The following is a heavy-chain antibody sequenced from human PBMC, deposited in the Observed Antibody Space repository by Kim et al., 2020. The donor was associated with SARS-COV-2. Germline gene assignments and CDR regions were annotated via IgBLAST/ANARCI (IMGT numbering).Heavy chain of an antibody. CDR3: ARGDTVRGGLREYYYYGMDV. Sequence: ASVKVSCKASGYTFTGYYMHWVRQAPGQGLEWMGRINPNSGGTNYAQKFQGRVTMTRDTSISTAYMELSRLRSDDTVVYYCARGDTVRGGLREYYYYGMDVWGQGTTVTVSS. J-gene: IGHJ6*02. V-gene: IGHV1-2*05. D-gene: IGHD4-17*01. CDR1: GYTFTGYY. CDR2: INPNSGGT.